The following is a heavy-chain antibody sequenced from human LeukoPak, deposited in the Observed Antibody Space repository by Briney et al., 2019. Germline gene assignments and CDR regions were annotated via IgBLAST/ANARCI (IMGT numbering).Heavy chain of an antibody. CDR1: GFTFSSYA. V-gene: IGHV3-30*04. CDR3: ARALALYSGYDYGLNSDY. Sequence: GGSLRLSCAASGFTFSSYAMHWVRQAPGKGLEWVTIISYDGSLKYYADSVKGRFTISRDNSKNTLYLQMGSLRTEDTAVYYCARALALYSGYDYGLNSDYWGQGTLVTVSS. J-gene: IGHJ4*02. D-gene: IGHD5-12*01. CDR2: ISYDGSLK.